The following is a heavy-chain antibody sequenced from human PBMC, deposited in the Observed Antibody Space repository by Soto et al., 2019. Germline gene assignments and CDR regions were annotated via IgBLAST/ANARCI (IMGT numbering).Heavy chain of an antibody. CDR3: ARDGTMGGFDY. CDR1: GGSISSGGYY. J-gene: IGHJ4*02. CDR2: IYYSGRT. V-gene: IGHV4-31*03. D-gene: IGHD3-10*01. Sequence: QVQLQESGPGLVKPSQTLSLTCTVSGGSISSGGYYWSWIRQHPGKGLEWIGYIYYSGRTYYNPSLKSRVTISVDTAKNQCSLKLSSVTAADTAVYYCARDGTMGGFDYWGQGTLVTVSS.